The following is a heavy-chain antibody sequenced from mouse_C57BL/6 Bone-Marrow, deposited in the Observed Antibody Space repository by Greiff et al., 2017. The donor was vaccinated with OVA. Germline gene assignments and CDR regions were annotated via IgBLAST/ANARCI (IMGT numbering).Heavy chain of an antibody. V-gene: IGHV5-4*01. Sequence: EVKLEESGGGLVKPGGSLKLSCAASGFTFSSYAMSWVRQTPEKRLEWVATISDGGSYTYYPDNVKGRFTISRDNAKNNLYLQMSHLKSEDTAMYYCARDRDCPYAMDYWGQGTSVTVSS. CDR2: ISDGGSYT. CDR3: ARDRDCPYAMDY. J-gene: IGHJ4*01. CDR1: GFTFSSYA.